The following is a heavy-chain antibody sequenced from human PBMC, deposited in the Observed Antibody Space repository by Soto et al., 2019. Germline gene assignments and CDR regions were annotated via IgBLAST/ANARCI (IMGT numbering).Heavy chain of an antibody. CDR2: ISAYNGNT. CDR1: GYTFTSYG. V-gene: IGHV1-18*04. J-gene: IGHJ6*02. CDR3: ARILPDIVVVPATNYYYGMDV. D-gene: IGHD2-2*01. Sequence: ASVKVSCKASGYTFTSYGISWVRQAPGQGLEWMGWISAYNGNTNYAQKLQGRVTMTTDTSTSTAYMELRSLRSDDTAVYYCARILPDIVVVPATNYYYGMDVWGQGTTVTVSS.